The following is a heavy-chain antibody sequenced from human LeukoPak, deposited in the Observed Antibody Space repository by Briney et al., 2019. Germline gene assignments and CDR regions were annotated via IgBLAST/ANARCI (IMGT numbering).Heavy chain of an antibody. Sequence: ASVKVSCKACGYTFTSYDINRVRQASGLGLDWMEWMNPNNSNTGYAQKFQGRVTMTRNTSISTAYMELSSLRSEDTAVYYCARTQGLSGITMVRGVIVLFGYWGQGTLVTVSS. CDR3: ARTQGLSGITMVRGVIVLFGY. CDR1: GYTFTSYD. J-gene: IGHJ4*02. D-gene: IGHD3-10*01. V-gene: IGHV1-8*01. CDR2: MNPNNSNT.